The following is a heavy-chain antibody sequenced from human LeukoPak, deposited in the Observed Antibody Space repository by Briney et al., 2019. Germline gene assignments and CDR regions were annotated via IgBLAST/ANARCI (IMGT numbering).Heavy chain of an antibody. V-gene: IGHV3-30*18. CDR2: ISYDGSNK. J-gene: IGHJ4*02. CDR1: GFTFSSYA. CDR3: AKDQHQYYDSSGYYDY. D-gene: IGHD3-22*01. Sequence: TGGSLRLSCAASGFTFSSYAMSWVRQAPGKGLEWVAVISYDGSNKYYADSVKGRFTISRDNSKNTLYLQMNSLRAEDTAVYYCAKDQHQYYDSSGYYDYWGQGTLVTVSS.